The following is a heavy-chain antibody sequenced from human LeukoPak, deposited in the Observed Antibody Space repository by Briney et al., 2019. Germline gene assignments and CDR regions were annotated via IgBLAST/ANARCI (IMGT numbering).Heavy chain of an antibody. CDR2: ISPYNGNT. J-gene: IGHJ4*02. CDR3: ARRSPSGHPDY. Sequence: ASVKVSCKASGYTFTNFGISWVRQAPGQGLEWMGWISPYNGNTNYGQILQGRVTMTTDTSTSTVYMELRSLRSDDTAVYYCARRSPSGHPDYWGQGTLVTVSS. D-gene: IGHD3-10*01. V-gene: IGHV1-18*01. CDR1: GYTFTNFG.